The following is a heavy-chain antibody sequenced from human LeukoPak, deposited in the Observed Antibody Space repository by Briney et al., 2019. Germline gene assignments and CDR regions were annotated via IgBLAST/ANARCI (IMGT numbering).Heavy chain of an antibody. CDR1: GGSISSSSYY. Sequence: SETLSLTCTVSGGSISSSSYYWGWLRQPPGKGLEWIGSIYYSGSTYYNPSLKSRVTISVDTSKNQFSLKLSSVTAADTAVYYCARDPDYYDSSGYSDYWGQGTLVTVSS. V-gene: IGHV4-39*07. CDR2: IYYSGST. CDR3: ARDPDYYDSSGYSDY. J-gene: IGHJ4*02. D-gene: IGHD3-22*01.